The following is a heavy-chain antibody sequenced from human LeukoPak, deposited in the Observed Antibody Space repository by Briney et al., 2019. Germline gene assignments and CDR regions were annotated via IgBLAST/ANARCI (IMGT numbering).Heavy chain of an antibody. CDR3: ARGDYVWGITSSSVDY. J-gene: IGHJ4*02. Sequence: ASVKVSCKASGYTFTRYYMLWVRQAPGHGLGGRGIINPSGGSTSYAQKFQGRVTMTRDTSTSTVYMELSSLRSEDTAVYYCARGDYVWGITSSSVDYWGQGTLVTVSS. D-gene: IGHD3-16*01. CDR1: GYTFTRYY. CDR2: INPSGGST. V-gene: IGHV1-46*01.